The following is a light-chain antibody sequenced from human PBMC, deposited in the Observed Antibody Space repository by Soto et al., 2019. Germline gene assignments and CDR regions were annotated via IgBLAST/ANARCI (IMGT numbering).Light chain of an antibody. CDR1: QGIATY. Sequence: QLTQSPSSLSASVGDRVTITCRASQGIATYLAWYQQKPGQAPNLLIYAASTLQSGVPSRFSGGGSGTDFTLTISSLQPEDFATYYCQQYNYFWAFGQGTRVEIK. CDR3: QQYNYFWA. J-gene: IGKJ1*01. V-gene: IGKV1-9*01. CDR2: AAS.